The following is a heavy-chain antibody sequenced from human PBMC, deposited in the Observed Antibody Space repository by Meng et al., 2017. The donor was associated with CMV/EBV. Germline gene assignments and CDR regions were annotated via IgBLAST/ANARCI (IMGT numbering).Heavy chain of an antibody. V-gene: IGHV3-53*01. Sequence: EGRLVESGGAVVHHGGSLRPVCAGSGFNVSSNYMSWVREAPGKGLEWVSVIYSGGSTYYEDSVKDRFTISRDNSKNTLYLKMNSLRAEDTDVYYCARGGTAIPDYWGQRTLVTVSS. J-gene: IGHJ4*02. CDR2: IYSGGST. D-gene: IGHD5-18*01. CDR1: GFNVSSNY. CDR3: ARGGTAIPDY.